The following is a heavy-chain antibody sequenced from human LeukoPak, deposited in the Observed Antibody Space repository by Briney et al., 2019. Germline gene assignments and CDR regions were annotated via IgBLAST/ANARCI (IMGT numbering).Heavy chain of an antibody. Sequence: TGGSLRLSCAASAFRFGSYAMSWVRQAPRKGPEWVANIHQDGVDKDYVDSVAGRFTISRDNAKNSVYLEMNNLRVEDTAVYYCARDSTGWQANAYDVWGQGTMVTVSS. CDR1: AFRFGSYA. CDR2: IHQDGVDK. J-gene: IGHJ3*01. CDR3: ARDSTGWQANAYDV. V-gene: IGHV3-7*01. D-gene: IGHD2-8*02.